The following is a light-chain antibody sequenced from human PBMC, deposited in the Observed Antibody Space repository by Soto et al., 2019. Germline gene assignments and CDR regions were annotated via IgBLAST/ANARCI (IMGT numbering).Light chain of an antibody. V-gene: IGLV8-61*01. CDR3: VLYMGSGIWV. J-gene: IGLJ3*02. Sequence: QAVVTQEPSFSVSPGATVTLTCGLSSGSVSTNNYPSWYQQPPGQAPRTLIYSTYTRSSGVPDRFSASILGNKAALTITGAQADDESDYYCVLYMGSGIWVFGGGTKVTVL. CDR2: STY. CDR1: SGSVSTNNY.